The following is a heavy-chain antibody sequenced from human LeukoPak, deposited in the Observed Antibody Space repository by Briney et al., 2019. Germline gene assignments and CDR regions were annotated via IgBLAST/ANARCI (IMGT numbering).Heavy chain of an antibody. D-gene: IGHD3-22*01. Sequence: QPGGSLRLSCAASGFTFSSYEMNWVRQAPGKGLEWVSYISSSGSTIYYADSVKGRFTISRDNAKNPLYLQMNSLRAEDTAVYYCAGDLATRYYYDSSGHPLGYWGQGTLVTVSS. CDR1: GFTFSSYE. J-gene: IGHJ4*02. V-gene: IGHV3-48*03. CDR2: ISSSGSTI. CDR3: AGDLATRYYYDSSGHPLGY.